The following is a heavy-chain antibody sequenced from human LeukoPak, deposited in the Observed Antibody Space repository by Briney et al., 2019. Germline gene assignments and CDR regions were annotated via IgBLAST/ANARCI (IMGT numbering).Heavy chain of an antibody. J-gene: IGHJ4*02. Sequence: PGGSLRLSCYVSGFTFSDSVIHWVRHAAGKGLEWVGRIRSKTKSGETAYAASVKGRFTISRDDSKDTAYLQMNSLRAEDTAVYYCAKAERYSGYDFDYWGQGTLVTVSS. CDR2: IRSKTKSGET. V-gene: IGHV3-73*01. D-gene: IGHD5-12*01. CDR3: AKAERYSGYDFDY. CDR1: GFTFSDSV.